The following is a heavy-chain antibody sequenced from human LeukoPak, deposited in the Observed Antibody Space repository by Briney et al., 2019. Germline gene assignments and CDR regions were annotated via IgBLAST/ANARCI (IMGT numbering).Heavy chain of an antibody. CDR2: ISYSGST. CDR3: AKNIWGLDY. CDR1: GGYINNHY. V-gene: IGHV4-59*11. Sequence: PSETLSLTCTVSGGYINNHYWSWIRQPPGKGLEWIGYISYSGSTRYNPSLKSRVTISVDTSKNQFSLRLNSVTAADTAVYYCAKNIWGLDYWGQGTLVTVSS. J-gene: IGHJ4*02. D-gene: IGHD3-16*01.